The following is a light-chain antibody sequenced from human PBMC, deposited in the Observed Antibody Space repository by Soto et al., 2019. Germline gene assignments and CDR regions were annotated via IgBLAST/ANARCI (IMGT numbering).Light chain of an antibody. V-gene: IGKV1-9*01. CDR2: AAS. J-gene: IGKJ1*01. Sequence: DIQLTQSPSFLSASVGDRVTITCRASQGISSYLAWYQQKPGKAPKLLIYAASTLQYGVPSRFSGSGSGTEFTLTVSSLQHEDFATCYCQQVNSYPRAYGPGTKVDIK. CDR3: QQVNSYPRA. CDR1: QGISSY.